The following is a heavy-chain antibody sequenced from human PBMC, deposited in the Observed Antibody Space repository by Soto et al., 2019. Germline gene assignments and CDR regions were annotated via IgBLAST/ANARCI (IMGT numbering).Heavy chain of an antibody. J-gene: IGHJ4*02. CDR1: GFSLSTSGVG. CDR2: IYWDDDK. Sequence: QITLKESGPPLVKPTQTLTLTCTFSGFSLSTSGVGVGWIRQPPGKALEWLAVIYWDDDKRSSSSLKSRLTITKDTSKNQVVLTMTNMDPLDTATYYCAHHPYYGLAPYSFDYWGQGILVTVSS. CDR3: AHHPYYGLAPYSFDY. V-gene: IGHV2-5*02. D-gene: IGHD3-10*01.